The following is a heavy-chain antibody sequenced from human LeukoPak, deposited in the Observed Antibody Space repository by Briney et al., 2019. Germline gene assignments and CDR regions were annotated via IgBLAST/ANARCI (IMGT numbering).Heavy chain of an antibody. J-gene: IGHJ4*02. CDR1: GFTFSSYG. CDR2: IRYDGTNK. D-gene: IGHD6-19*01. CDR3: AKDKAVAGADYFDY. Sequence: PGGSLRLSCAASGFTFSSYGMHWVRQAPGKGLEWVAFIRYDGTNKYYTDSVKGRFTISRDNSKNTLYLQMNSLRPEDTAVYYCAKDKAVAGADYFDYWGQGTLVTVSS. V-gene: IGHV3-30*02.